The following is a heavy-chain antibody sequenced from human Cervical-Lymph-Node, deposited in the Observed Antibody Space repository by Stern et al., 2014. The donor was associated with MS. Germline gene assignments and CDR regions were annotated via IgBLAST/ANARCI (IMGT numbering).Heavy chain of an antibody. D-gene: IGHD1-7*01. CDR1: GGSISSGDYY. V-gene: IGHV4-30-4*01. CDR3: ARSSGYNWNYVYWFDP. Sequence: QLQLQESGPGLVKPSQTLSLTCTVSGGSISSGDYYWSWIRQPPGKGLEWIGYIYYSGSTYYNPSLKSRVTISVDTSKNQFSLKLSSVTAADTAVYYCARSSGYNWNYVYWFDPWGQGTLVTVSS. J-gene: IGHJ5*02. CDR2: IYYSGST.